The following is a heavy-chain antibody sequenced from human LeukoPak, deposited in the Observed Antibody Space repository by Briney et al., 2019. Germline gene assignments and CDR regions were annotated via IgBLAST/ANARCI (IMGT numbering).Heavy chain of an antibody. V-gene: IGHV3-23*01. CDR2: IIGNGGST. Sequence: GGSLRLSCAASGFTFSVAGMHWVRQAPGKGLEWVSAIIGNGGSTYYTDSVQGRFTISRDNSKNTLYLQMNSLGAEDTGVYYCAKRTCSGSTCYPLDSWGQGTLVTVSS. D-gene: IGHD2-15*01. J-gene: IGHJ4*02. CDR1: GFTFSVAG. CDR3: AKRTCSGSTCYPLDS.